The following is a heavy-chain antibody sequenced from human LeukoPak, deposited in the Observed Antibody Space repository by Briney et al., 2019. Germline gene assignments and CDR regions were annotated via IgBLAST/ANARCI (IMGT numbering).Heavy chain of an antibody. CDR1: GFTFRSNA. D-gene: IGHD4-17*01. V-gene: IGHV3-23*01. Sequence: PPGGSLLLSCAASGFTFRSNAMRWARQAPGKGLERVSAISGSGGSTYYADSVKGRFTIFRDNSKNTLSLQMNSLRVEDTAVYYCAKLAFGDYAAFDHWGQGTLVTVSS. CDR3: AKLAFGDYAAFDH. CDR2: ISGSGGST. J-gene: IGHJ4*02.